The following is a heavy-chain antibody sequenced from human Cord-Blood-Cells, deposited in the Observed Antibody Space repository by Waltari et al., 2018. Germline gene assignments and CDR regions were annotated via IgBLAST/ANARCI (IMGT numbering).Heavy chain of an antibody. D-gene: IGHD3-3*01. CDR3: ARGFLEIYYYGMAV. CDR2: INHSGNT. J-gene: IGHJ6*02. Sequence: AQLPQSGGGLLKSSETLSLPCAVYGGSFSGSYWRCLRQPPGQGLEWNGEINHSGNTNYHPSLQSRVPISVDTSKNPFSLKLSSVTAADTAVYYCARGFLEIYYYGMAVWGQGTTVTVSS. CDR1: GGSFSGSY. V-gene: IGHV4-34*01.